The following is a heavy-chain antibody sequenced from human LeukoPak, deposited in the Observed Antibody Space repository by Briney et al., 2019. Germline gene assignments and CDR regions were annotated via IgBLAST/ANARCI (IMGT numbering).Heavy chain of an antibody. CDR1: GFTFSSYW. CDR3: ARGGYYWGA. CDR2: IKEDGSEQ. D-gene: IGHD1-1*01. V-gene: IGHV3-7*01. Sequence: GGSLRLSCAASGFTFSSYWMSWVRQAQGKGLEWEASIKEDGSEQYYVDSVKGRFTISRDNAKNSLYLQMNSLRAEDMAVYYCARGGYYWGAWGQGTLVTVSS. J-gene: IGHJ5*02.